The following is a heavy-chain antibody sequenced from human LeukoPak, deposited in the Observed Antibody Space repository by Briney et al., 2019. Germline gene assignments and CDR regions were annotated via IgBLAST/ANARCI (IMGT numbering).Heavy chain of an antibody. CDR1: GGSISGYY. V-gene: IGHV4-59*01. Sequence: SETLSLTCTISGGSISGYYWSWIRQPPGKGLEWIGYIYYSGSTNYNPSLKSRVTISVDTSKNQFSLKLSSVTAADTAVYYCARNQGVVAWRAYMDVWGKGSTVTVSS. CDR3: ARNQGVVAWRAYMDV. J-gene: IGHJ6*03. D-gene: IGHD3-3*01. CDR2: IYYSGST.